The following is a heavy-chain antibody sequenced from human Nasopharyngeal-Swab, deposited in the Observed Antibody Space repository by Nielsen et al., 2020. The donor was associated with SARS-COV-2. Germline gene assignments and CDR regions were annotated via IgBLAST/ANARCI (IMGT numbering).Heavy chain of an antibody. Sequence: LKISCAASGFTFSDYYMSWIRQAPGKGLEWVSYLSSSGSTIYYANSVKGRFTISRDNAKNSLYLQMNSLRAEDTAVYYCARPRGYSYGYPPDYWGQGTLVTVSS. D-gene: IGHD5-18*01. V-gene: IGHV3-11*04. CDR1: GFTFSDYY. CDR3: ARPRGYSYGYPPDY. J-gene: IGHJ4*02. CDR2: LSSSGSTI.